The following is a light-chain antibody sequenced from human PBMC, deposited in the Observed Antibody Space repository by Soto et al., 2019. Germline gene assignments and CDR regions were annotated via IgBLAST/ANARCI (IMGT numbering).Light chain of an antibody. V-gene: IGLV3-21*04. CDR3: QVWDIMTDNYV. CDR2: YDS. CDR1: NIGDKR. J-gene: IGLJ1*01. Sequence: SYELTQAPSVSVAPEKTTTITCGGNNIGDKRVHWYRQKSGQAPVLLISYDSDRPSGIPERFSGSNSGNTATLTISRVEAGDEADYYCQVWDIMTDNYVFGGGTKVTVL.